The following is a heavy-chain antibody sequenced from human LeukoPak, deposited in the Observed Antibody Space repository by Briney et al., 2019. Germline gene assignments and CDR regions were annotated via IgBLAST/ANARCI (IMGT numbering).Heavy chain of an antibody. V-gene: IGHV3-21*01. J-gene: IGHJ4*02. CDR2: ISSSSSYI. CDR3: ARGYCSSTSCYPYYFDY. Sequence: PGGSLRLSCAASGFTFSGYSMNWVRQAPGKGLEWVSSISSSSSYIYYADSVKGRFTISRDNAKNSLYLQMNSLRAEDTAVYYCARGYCSSTSCYPYYFDYWGQGTLVTVSS. D-gene: IGHD2-2*01. CDR1: GFTFSGYS.